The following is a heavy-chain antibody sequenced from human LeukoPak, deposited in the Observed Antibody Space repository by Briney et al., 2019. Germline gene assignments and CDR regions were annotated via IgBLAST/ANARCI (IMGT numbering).Heavy chain of an antibody. CDR2: ISSSSSTI. Sequence: PGGSLRLSCAASGFTFSSYSMTWVRQAPGKGLEWVSYISSSSSTIYYADSVKGRFTISRDNAKNSLYLQMNSLRDEDTAVYYCARDRYYYGSGSYLDWGQGTLVTVSS. D-gene: IGHD3-10*01. CDR1: GFTFSSYS. CDR3: ARDRYYYGSGSYLD. V-gene: IGHV3-48*02. J-gene: IGHJ4*02.